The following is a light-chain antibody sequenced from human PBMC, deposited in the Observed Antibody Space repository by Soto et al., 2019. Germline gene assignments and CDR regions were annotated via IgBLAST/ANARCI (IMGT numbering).Light chain of an antibody. V-gene: IGKV3-15*01. CDR3: QQYNNWPRT. J-gene: IGKJ1*01. Sequence: EIVMTQSPATLSVSPGERATLSCRASQSVSSNLAWYQQKPGQAPRLLIYGASTRATGIPARFSGSRSGTEFTLTINSLQSEDFAVYYCQQYNNWPRTFGQGTKVESK. CDR1: QSVSSN. CDR2: GAS.